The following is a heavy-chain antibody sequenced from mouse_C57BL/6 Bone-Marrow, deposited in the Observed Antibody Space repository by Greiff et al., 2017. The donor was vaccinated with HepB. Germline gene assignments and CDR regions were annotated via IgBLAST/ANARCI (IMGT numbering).Heavy chain of an antibody. J-gene: IGHJ4*01. Sequence: VQLVESGPGLVQPSQSLSITCTVSGFSLTSYGVHWVRQSPGKGLEWLGVIWRGGSTDYNAAFMSRLSITKDNSKSQVFFKMNSLQADDTAIYYCAKEYGSRGNAMDYWGQGTSVTVSS. CDR3: AKEYGSRGNAMDY. D-gene: IGHD1-1*01. CDR1: GFSLTSYG. V-gene: IGHV2-5*01. CDR2: IWRGGST.